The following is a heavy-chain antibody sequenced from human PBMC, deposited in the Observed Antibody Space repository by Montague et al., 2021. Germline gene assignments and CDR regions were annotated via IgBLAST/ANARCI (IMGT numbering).Heavy chain of an antibody. Sequence: SLRLSCAASGFTFSNYWMSWVRQAPGKGLEWVANIKQDGSEKHYVDSVKGRFTISRDNAKNSLYLQMNSLRAEDTAVYFCARDQGQGYCGGDCYVGLDYWGQGTLVTDSS. V-gene: IGHV3-7*01. D-gene: IGHD2-21*01. CDR2: IKQDGSEK. J-gene: IGHJ4*02. CDR1: GFTFSNYW. CDR3: ARDQGQGYCGGDCYVGLDY.